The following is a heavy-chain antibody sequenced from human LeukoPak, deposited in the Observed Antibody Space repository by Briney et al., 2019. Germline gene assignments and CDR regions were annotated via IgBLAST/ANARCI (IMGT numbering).Heavy chain of an antibody. D-gene: IGHD4-17*01. CDR1: GFTFTSSA. J-gene: IGHJ4*02. CDR3: AAGRYYGDYVFGY. CDR2: NVVGSGNT. Sequence: SVKVSCKASGFTFTSSAMQWVRQARGQRLEWIGWNVVGSGNTNYAQKFQERVTITRDMSTSTAYMELSSLRSEDTAVYYCAAGRYYGDYVFGYWGQGTLVTVSS. V-gene: IGHV1-58*02.